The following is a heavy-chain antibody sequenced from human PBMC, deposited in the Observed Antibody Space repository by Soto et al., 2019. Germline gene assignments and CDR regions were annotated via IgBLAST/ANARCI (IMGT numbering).Heavy chain of an antibody. CDR1: GGSIRDYF. CDR2: ISSSGTV. Sequence: SETLSLTCSVSGGSIRDYFWTWIRQSPGRGLEWIGYISSSGTVKYNSSLKSRVTISLDRSRNQFSLKLSSVTAADTAVYFCARDRKLELPGNYYYYGMDVWGQGTTVTVTS. D-gene: IGHD1-7*01. J-gene: IGHJ6*02. V-gene: IGHV4-59*01. CDR3: ARDRKLELPGNYYYYGMDV.